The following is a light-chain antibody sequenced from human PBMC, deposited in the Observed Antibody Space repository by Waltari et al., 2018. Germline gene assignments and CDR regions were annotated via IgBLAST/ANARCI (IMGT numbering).Light chain of an antibody. Sequence: QLVLTQSPSASASLGASVKLTCTLTGEYSAYTIAWHQLQPEKGPRYLMNVNRDGSPDKADGSPERFSGSSAGAERYLIISRLQSDDEADYFCQTWGMNIQVFGGGTRLTVL. CDR3: QTWGMNIQV. CDR1: GEYSAYT. CDR2: VNRDGSP. J-gene: IGLJ3*02. V-gene: IGLV4-69*01.